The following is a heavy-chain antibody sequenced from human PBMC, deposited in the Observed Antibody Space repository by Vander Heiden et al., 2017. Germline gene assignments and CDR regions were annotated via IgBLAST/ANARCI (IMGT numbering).Heavy chain of an antibody. Sequence: EVQLVESGGGLVQPGRALSLPCTASGFTFGDYAMRWFRPAPGKGLEWVGFISSKAYGGTTEYAASVKGRFTISRDDSKSIVYLKMNSLKTEDTAVYYCTGDDFWSGRDYYYGMDVWGQGTTVTVSS. J-gene: IGHJ6*02. V-gene: IGHV3-49*03. CDR3: TGDDFWSGRDYYYGMDV. D-gene: IGHD3-3*01. CDR2: ISSKAYGGTT. CDR1: GFTFGDYA.